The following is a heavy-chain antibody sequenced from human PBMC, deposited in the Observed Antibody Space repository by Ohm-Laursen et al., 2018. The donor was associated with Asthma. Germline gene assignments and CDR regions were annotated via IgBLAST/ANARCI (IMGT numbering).Heavy chain of an antibody. CDR3: AKDHSLEGIAGY. CDR1: GFIFSSYG. Sequence: SLRLSCSASGFIFSSYGMHWVRQAPGKGLEWVAVRWYDGSNKYYADSVKGRFTISRDNSKNTLYLQMNSLRAEDTAVYYCAKDHSLEGIAGYWGQGTLVTVSS. CDR2: RWYDGSNK. V-gene: IGHV3-33*06. J-gene: IGHJ4*02. D-gene: IGHD6-13*01.